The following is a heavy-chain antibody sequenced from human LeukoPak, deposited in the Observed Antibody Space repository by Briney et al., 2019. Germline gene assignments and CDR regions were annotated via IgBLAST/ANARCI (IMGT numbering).Heavy chain of an antibody. CDR1: GFTFSSYA. D-gene: IGHD3-3*01. V-gene: IGHV3-23*01. J-gene: IGHJ4*02. CDR3: AKALGDFWSGYYLYYFDY. CDR2: ISGIGGST. Sequence: GGSLRLSCAASGFTFSSYAMSWVRQAPGKGLEWVSAISGIGGSTYYADSMKGRFTISRDNSKNTVYLQMNSLRAEDTAVYYRAKALGDFWSGYYLYYFDYWGQGTLVTVSS.